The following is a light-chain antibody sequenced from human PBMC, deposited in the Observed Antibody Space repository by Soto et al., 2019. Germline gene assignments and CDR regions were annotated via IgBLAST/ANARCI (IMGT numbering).Light chain of an antibody. Sequence: IQMTQSPSTLSASVGDRVTFTCRASQTISTWLAWYQQKPGEAPKLLIYKASTLEVGVPSRFSGSGSGTDFTLTINNLQLADFATYYCQQYNSYPWTFGQGTKV. V-gene: IGKV1-5*03. J-gene: IGKJ1*01. CDR2: KAS. CDR1: QTISTW. CDR3: QQYNSYPWT.